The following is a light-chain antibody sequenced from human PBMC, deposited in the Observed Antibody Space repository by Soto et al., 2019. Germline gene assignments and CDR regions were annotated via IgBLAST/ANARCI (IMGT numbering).Light chain of an antibody. V-gene: IGLV2-8*01. CDR2: EVS. CDR1: SSDVGSYNY. CDR3: SSYAGSNNSYV. Sequence: QSVLTQPASVSGSPGQSITISCTGTSSDVGSYNYVSWYQQHPGKAPKLMIYEVSKRPSGVPDRFSGSKSGNTASLTVSGLQAEDEADYYCSSYAGSNNSYVFGTGTKLTVL. J-gene: IGLJ1*01.